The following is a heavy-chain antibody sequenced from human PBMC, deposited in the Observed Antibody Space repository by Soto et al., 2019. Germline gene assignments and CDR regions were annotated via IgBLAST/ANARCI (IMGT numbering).Heavy chain of an antibody. CDR3: ARVGDYDILTGYYDY. CDR1: GFTFSSYA. J-gene: IGHJ4*02. D-gene: IGHD3-9*01. CDR2: ISYDGSNK. V-gene: IGHV3-30-3*01. Sequence: QVQLVESGGGVVQPGRSLRLSCAASGFTFSSYAMHWVHQAPGKGLEWVAVISYDGSNKYYADSVKGRFTISRDNSKNTLYLQMNSLRAEDTAVYYCARVGDYDILTGYYDYWGQGTLVTVSS.